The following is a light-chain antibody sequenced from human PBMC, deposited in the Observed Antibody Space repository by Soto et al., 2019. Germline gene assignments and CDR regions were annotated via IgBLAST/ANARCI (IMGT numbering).Light chain of an antibody. Sequence: IQMTQSPSSLSASVGDRVTITCRASQSISSYLHWYQQKPGKAPKLLIYAASSLQSGVPSRFSGSGSGTQFTLTISSLQPEDVATYYCLQNYNYPWTFGQGTKVDIK. J-gene: IGKJ1*01. CDR3: LQNYNYPWT. CDR2: AAS. V-gene: IGKV1-6*01. CDR1: QSISSY.